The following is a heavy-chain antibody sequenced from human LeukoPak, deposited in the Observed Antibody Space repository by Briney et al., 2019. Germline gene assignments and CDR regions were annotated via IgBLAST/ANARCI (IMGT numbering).Heavy chain of an antibody. CDR2: ISSSSRTI. CDR1: GFTFSSYS. J-gene: IGHJ4*02. CDR3: VREGYYDSSGYLGVFDY. Sequence: PGGSLRLSCAASGFTFSSYSMNWVRQAPGKGLEWVSYISSSSRTIYYADSVKGRFTISRDNAKNSMYLQMNSLRAEDTAFYYCVREGYYDSSGYLGVFDYWGQGTLVTVSS. D-gene: IGHD3-22*01. V-gene: IGHV3-48*04.